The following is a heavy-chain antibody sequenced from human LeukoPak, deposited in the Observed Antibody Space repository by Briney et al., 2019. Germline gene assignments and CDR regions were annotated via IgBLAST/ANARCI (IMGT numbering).Heavy chain of an antibody. CDR1: GXTFSSYG. CDR3: ARKSSSWIGMDV. Sequence: GRSLRLSCATSGXTFSSYGMHWVRQAPGKGLGWVAVMWYDGSNKYYADSVKGRFTISRDNSKNTVYLQMNSLRAEDTAVYYCARKSSSWIGMDVWGQGTTVTVSS. J-gene: IGHJ6*02. V-gene: IGHV3-33*01. CDR2: MWYDGSNK. D-gene: IGHD6-13*01.